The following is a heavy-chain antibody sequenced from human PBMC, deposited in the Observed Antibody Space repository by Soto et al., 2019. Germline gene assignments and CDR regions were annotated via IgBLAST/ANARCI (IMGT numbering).Heavy chain of an antibody. CDR3: AKDEYYYSRSGYYIFDS. CDR2: ISLSSANI. CDR1: GFSLYNYA. J-gene: IGHJ4*02. Sequence: GGSLRLSCAASGFSLYNYAMDWVRQAPGQGLEWVSYISLSSANIHYADSVKGRFTISRDNSKKTLYLQMNSLRPEDTALYYCAKDEYYYSRSGYYIFDSWGQGTLVTVSS. D-gene: IGHD3-22*01. V-gene: IGHV3-23*01.